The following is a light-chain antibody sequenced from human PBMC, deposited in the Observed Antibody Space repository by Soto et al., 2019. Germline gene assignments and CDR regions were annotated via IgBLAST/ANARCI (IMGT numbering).Light chain of an antibody. Sequence: QSALTQPASLSGSPGQSITISCTGTSSDVGGYNYVSWYQQHPGKAPKLMIYEVSNRPSGVSNRFSGSKSGNTASLTISGLQAEDEADYYCRSYTSSSTPYVFGTGTKLTVL. CDR3: RSYTSSSTPYV. V-gene: IGLV2-14*01. J-gene: IGLJ1*01. CDR2: EVS. CDR1: SSDVGGYNY.